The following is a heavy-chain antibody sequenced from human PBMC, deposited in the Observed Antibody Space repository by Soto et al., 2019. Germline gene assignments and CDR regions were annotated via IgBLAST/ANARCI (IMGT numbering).Heavy chain of an antibody. Sequence: QVQLVQSGAEVKKPGASVKVSCKASGYTFTSYDINWVRQANGQGLEWMGWMNPNSGNTGYAQKFPGRVTMTRNTSRSTAYMELSSLRSEDTAVYYGAREGSSGWYVDYWGQGTLVTVSS. V-gene: IGHV1-8*01. J-gene: IGHJ4*02. CDR1: GYTFTSYD. CDR3: AREGSSGWYVDY. CDR2: MNPNSGNT. D-gene: IGHD6-19*01.